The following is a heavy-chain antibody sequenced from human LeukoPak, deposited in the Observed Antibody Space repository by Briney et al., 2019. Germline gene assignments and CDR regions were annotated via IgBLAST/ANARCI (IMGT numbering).Heavy chain of an antibody. CDR1: GFPFSDYG. CDR3: ARDLGRFDY. V-gene: IGHV3-21*01. Sequence: PGRSLRLSCAASGFPFSDYGMYWVRQAPGKGLEWVSSISSSSSYIYYADSVKGRFTISRDNAKNSLYLQMNSLRAEDTAVYYCARDLGRFDYWGQGTLVTVSS. J-gene: IGHJ4*02. CDR2: ISSSSSYI. D-gene: IGHD3-16*01.